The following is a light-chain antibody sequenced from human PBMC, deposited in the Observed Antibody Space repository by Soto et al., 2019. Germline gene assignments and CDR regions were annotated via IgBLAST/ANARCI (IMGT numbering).Light chain of an antibody. CDR2: GAS. J-gene: IGKJ1*01. CDR1: QSISTW. V-gene: IGKV1-5*01. CDR3: QQYGSSGT. Sequence: DIQMTQSPSTLSASVGERVTTPCRASQSISTWLAWYQLKPGKAPKLLIAGASSLKSGVPSRFSGSGSGTEFAHTISRLEPEDFAVYYCQQYGSSGTFGQGTKVDIK.